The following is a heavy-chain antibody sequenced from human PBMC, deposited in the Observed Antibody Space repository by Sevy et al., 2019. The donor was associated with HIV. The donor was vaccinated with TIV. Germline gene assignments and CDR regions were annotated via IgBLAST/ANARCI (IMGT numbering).Heavy chain of an antibody. V-gene: IGHV3-23*01. D-gene: IGHD3-10*01. J-gene: IGHJ4*02. Sequence: GGSLRLSCAASGLIFSNYAMDWVRQAPGRGLEWVSTISGSGDNTYYAESVKGRFTIFRDNSKNTVYLQMNSLRAEDTAVYYCANDFYGSGSYYTTDCWGQRTLVTVSS. CDR1: GLIFSNYA. CDR2: ISGSGDNT. CDR3: ANDFYGSGSYYTTDC.